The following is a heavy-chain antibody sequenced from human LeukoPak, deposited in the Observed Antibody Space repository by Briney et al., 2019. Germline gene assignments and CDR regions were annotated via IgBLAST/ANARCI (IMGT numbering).Heavy chain of an antibody. CDR1: GYTFTGYY. Sequence: SVKVSCKASGYTFTGYYIHWVRQAPGQGLEWMGGIIPIFGTTDYAQKFQGRVTITADASTRTAYMDLSSLTSQDTAVYFCAKQDVRRILSAAGQRAFTVWGQGTTVTVS. D-gene: IGHD6-13*01. J-gene: IGHJ3*01. CDR2: IIPIFGTT. V-gene: IGHV1-69*13. CDR3: AKQDVRRILSAAGQRAFTV.